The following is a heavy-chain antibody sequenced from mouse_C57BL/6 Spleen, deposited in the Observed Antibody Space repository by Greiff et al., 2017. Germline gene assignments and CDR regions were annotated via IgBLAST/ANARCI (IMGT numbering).Heavy chain of an antibody. V-gene: IGHV1-55*01. Sequence: QVQLQQSGAELVKPGASVKMSCKASGYTFTSYWITWVKQRPGQGLEWIGDIYPGSGSTNYNEKFKSKATLTVDTSSSTAYMQLSSLTSEDSAVYYCARSNYGSSYEFAYWGQGTLVTVSA. CDR2: IYPGSGST. J-gene: IGHJ3*01. CDR3: ARSNYGSSYEFAY. D-gene: IGHD1-1*01. CDR1: GYTFTSYW.